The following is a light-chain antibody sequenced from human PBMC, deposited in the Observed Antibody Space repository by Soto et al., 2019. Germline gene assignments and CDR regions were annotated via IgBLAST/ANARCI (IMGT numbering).Light chain of an antibody. CDR2: AAS. J-gene: IGKJ4*01. CDR1: QVIRTY. CDR3: QQLSNWRLT. Sequence: DILLTQSPATLSAYIGDGATLSCRASQVIRTYLAWYQQKPGEAPRLLIYAASTMESGVPARFSGSGSGTEFTLTISSLHSEDIAVYYCQQLSNWRLTFGGGTKV. V-gene: IGKV3-15*01.